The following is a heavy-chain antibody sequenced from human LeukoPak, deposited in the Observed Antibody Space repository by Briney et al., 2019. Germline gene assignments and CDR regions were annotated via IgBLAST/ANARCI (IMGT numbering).Heavy chain of an antibody. Sequence: ASVKVSCKTSGYTFTNYGISWVRQAPGLGLEWMGWISAYNGNTNYTQKVQGRVTMTTDTSTSTAYMELRSLRFDDTAVYYCARDQSVRLLQTSSTYFKHVFAIWGQGSMVTVSS. V-gene: IGHV1-18*01. CDR2: ISAYNGNT. CDR3: ARDQSVRLLQTSSTYFKHVFAI. CDR1: GYTFTNYG. D-gene: IGHD6-13*01. J-gene: IGHJ3*02.